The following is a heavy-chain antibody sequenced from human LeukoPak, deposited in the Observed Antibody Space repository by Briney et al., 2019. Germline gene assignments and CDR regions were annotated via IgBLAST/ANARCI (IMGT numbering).Heavy chain of an antibody. Sequence: GGSLRLSCTASGLTFTTAWMSWVRQAPGKGLEWVGRIKSNNDGGTADFGAPVKDRFTMSRDDPRNTFYLQMNSPRTDDTAVYYCTTDRYYFDPWGQGTLVTVSS. J-gene: IGHJ5*02. D-gene: IGHD3-22*01. CDR1: GLTFTTAW. CDR2: IKSNNDGGTA. V-gene: IGHV3-15*01. CDR3: TTDRYYFDP.